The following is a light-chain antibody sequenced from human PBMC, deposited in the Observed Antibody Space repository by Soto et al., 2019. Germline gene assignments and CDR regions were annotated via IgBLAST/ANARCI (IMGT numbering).Light chain of an antibody. CDR3: QQQSHWPLT. J-gene: IGKJ4*01. CDR1: HTVITA. Sequence: EIFLTQSPATLSLSTGDRATLSCRASHTVITALAWYQKKPGQAPRLLIYGASNRASGIPARFSGSGSGTDFTLTISSLEPEDFAIFYCQQQSHWPLTFGGGTKLEIK. V-gene: IGKV3-11*01. CDR2: GAS.